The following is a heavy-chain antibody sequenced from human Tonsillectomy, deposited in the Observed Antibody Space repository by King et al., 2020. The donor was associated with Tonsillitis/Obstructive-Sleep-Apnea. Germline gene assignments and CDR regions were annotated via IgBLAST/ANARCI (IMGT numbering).Heavy chain of an antibody. D-gene: IGHD6-13*01. Sequence: VQLVESGAEVKKPGASVKVSCKASGYIFTSYYMHWVRQAPGQGLEWMGIINPSDSGTNYPQKFQGRVTLTRDTSTSTVHMELSSLRSEDTAVYYCAREALAAAGTILDYWGQGTLVTVSS. CDR1: GYIFTSYY. V-gene: IGHV1-46*01. CDR3: AREALAAAGTILDY. CDR2: INPSDSGT. J-gene: IGHJ4*02.